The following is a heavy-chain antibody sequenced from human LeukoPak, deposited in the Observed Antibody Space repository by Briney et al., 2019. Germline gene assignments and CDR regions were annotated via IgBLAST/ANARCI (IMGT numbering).Heavy chain of an antibody. D-gene: IGHD4-17*01. CDR3: ARDPDYGDYVRGDDYYGMDV. V-gene: IGHV1-46*01. CDR2: INASGGGT. Sequence: ASVTVSCKASGYTFTNYYMQWVRQAPGQGREGMGIINASGGGTRYAQEFQGRVTMTRDTSTNTVYMEMSSLRSEDTAVYYCARDPDYGDYVRGDDYYGMDVWGQGTTVIVSS. J-gene: IGHJ6*02. CDR1: GYTFTNYY.